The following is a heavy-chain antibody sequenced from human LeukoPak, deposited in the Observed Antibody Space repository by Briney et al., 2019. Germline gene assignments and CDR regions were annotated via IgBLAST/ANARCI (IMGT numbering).Heavy chain of an antibody. J-gene: IGHJ5*02. CDR1: GGSISSGDYY. V-gene: IGHV4-31*01. CDR3: ARKYRSSPLRFDP. Sequence: SETLSLTCTVSGGSISSGDYYWSWIPQHPGKALMWIGHIYHSANTYYNPSLKSPVPISVDTSKNQFSLKLSSVPAEDTAVYYCARKYRSSPLRFDPWGQGTLVTVSS. CDR2: IYHSANT. D-gene: IGHD6-6*01.